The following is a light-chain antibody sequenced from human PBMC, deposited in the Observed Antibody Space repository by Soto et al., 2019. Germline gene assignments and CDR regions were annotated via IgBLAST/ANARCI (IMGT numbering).Light chain of an antibody. CDR2: DAS. CDR3: QQRSNWPY. Sequence: EIVLTQSPATLSLSPGERATLSCRASQSVSRYLAWYQQKPGQAPRLLIYDASNRATGIPARFSGSGSGTDFTLTISSLEPEDFAVYYCQQRSNWPYFGPGTKVDIK. V-gene: IGKV3-11*01. CDR1: QSVSRY. J-gene: IGKJ3*01.